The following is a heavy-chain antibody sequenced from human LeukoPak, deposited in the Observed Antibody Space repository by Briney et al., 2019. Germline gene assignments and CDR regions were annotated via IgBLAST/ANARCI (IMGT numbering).Heavy chain of an antibody. V-gene: IGHV4-59*12. D-gene: IGHD6-13*01. CDR2: IYYSGNT. J-gene: IGHJ6*02. CDR1: GDSISGYY. Sequence: SETLSLTCIVSGDSISGYYWNWIRQPPGKGLEWIGYIYYSGNTHYNPSLKSRVTISVDKSKNQFSLKLSSVTAADTAVYYCARWWYSSQYYYYYYGMDVWGQGTTVTVSS. CDR3: ARWWYSSQYYYYYYGMDV.